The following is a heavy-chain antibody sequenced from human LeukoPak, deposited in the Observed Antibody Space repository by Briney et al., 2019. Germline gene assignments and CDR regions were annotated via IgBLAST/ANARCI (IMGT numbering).Heavy chain of an antibody. CDR2: VNLQGST. V-gene: IGHV4-4*02. CDR1: GGSVTNTNY. J-gene: IGHJ4*02. CDR3: AREGGPYRPLDY. Sequence: SGTLSLTCGVSGGSVTNTNYWTWVRQPPGKGLEWIGEVNLQGSTNYNPSLMGRVAISVDTSENHISLQLTSVTAADTAVYYCAREGGPYRPLDYSGQGTLVTVSS.